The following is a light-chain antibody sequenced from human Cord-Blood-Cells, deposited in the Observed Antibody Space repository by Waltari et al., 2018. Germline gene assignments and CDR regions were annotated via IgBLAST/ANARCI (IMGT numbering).Light chain of an antibody. V-gene: IGKV3-15*01. CDR3: QQYNNWPPLT. J-gene: IGKJ4*01. CDR2: GAS. CDR1: QSVSSN. Sequence: EIVMTQCPATLPVSPGERATLSCRASQSVSSNLAWYQQKPGQAPRLLIYGASTRATGIPARFSGSGSGTEFTLTISSLQSEDFAVYYCQQYNNWPPLTFGGGTKVEIK.